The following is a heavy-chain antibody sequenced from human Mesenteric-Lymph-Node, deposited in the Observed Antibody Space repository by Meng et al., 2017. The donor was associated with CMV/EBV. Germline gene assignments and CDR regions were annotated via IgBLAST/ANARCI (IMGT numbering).Heavy chain of an antibody. CDR1: GFTFSDYY. CDR3: AKNDFSMMAV. D-gene: IGHD3/OR15-3a*01. J-gene: IGHJ4*02. V-gene: IGHV3-11*04. Sequence: GESLKISCAASGFTFSDYYMSWIRQAPGKGLEWVSYISSSGSTIYYADSVKGRFTISRDNSKHTLYLQMNSLRVEDTAVYYCAKNDFSMMAVWGQGTLVTVSS. CDR2: ISSSGSTI.